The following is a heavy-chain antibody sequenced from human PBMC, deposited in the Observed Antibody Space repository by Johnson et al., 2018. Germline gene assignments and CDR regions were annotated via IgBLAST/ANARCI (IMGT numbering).Heavy chain of an antibody. J-gene: IGHJ3*02. CDR3: ARDPLLTEGSFDI. D-gene: IGHD2-21*01. CDR1: GFSVTRYY. CDR2: LYTGGGT. V-gene: IGHV3-66*02. Sequence: VQLVESGGGLVQSGGSLRLSCEASGFSVTRYYISWVRPPPGKGLECVSVLYTGGGTHYADSVKGRFTISRDNSKNTVYLQMNSLRPEDTAVYYCARDPLLTEGSFDIWGQGTMVTVSS.